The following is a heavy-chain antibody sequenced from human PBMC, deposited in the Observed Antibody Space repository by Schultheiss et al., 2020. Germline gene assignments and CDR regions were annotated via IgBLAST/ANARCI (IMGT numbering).Heavy chain of an antibody. CDR3: ARDVDTAMVRWFDP. CDR1: GGSFSGYY. CDR2: INHSGST. D-gene: IGHD5-18*01. J-gene: IGHJ5*02. V-gene: IGHV4-34*01. Sequence: SQTLSLTCAVCGGSFSGYYWSWIRQPPGKGLEWIGEINHSGSTNYNPSLKSRVTISVDTSKNQFSLKLSSVTAADTAVYYCARDVDTAMVRWFDPWGQGTLVTVSS.